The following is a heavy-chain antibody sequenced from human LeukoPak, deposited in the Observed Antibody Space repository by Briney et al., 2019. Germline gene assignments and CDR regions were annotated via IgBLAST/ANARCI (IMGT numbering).Heavy chain of an antibody. V-gene: IGHV4-4*02. J-gene: IGHJ4*02. D-gene: IGHD6-19*01. Sequence: GSLRLSCAASGFTVSSNYMTWVRQPPGKGLEWIGEIYHSGSTNYNPSLKSRVTISVDKSRDQFSLKLRSVTAADTAIYYCARSRVAAVSSYYFDYWGQGTLVTVSS. CDR3: ARSRVAAVSSYYFDY. CDR2: IYHSGST. CDR1: GFTVSSNY.